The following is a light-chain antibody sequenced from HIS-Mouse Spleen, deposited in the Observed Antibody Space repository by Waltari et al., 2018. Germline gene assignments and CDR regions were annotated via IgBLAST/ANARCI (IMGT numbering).Light chain of an antibody. CDR3: QQYDNLHRLT. Sequence: DIQMTQSPSSLSASVGDSVTITCQASQDISNYLHWYQQKPGKAPKLLIYDASNLETGVPSRFSGSGSGTDVTFSISSLQPEDIATYYCQQYDNLHRLTFGPGTKVDIK. J-gene: IGKJ3*01. V-gene: IGKV1-33*01. CDR2: DAS. CDR1: QDISNY.